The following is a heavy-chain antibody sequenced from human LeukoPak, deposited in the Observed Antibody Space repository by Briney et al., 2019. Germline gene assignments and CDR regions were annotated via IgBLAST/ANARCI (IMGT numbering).Heavy chain of an antibody. J-gene: IGHJ6*02. V-gene: IGHV1-69*13. CDR3: ARGSIRSNYGMDV. CDR1: GYTFTGYY. CDR2: IIPIFGTA. Sequence: SVKVSCKTSGYTFTGYYMHWVRQAPGQGLEWMGGIIPIFGTANYAQKFQGRVTITADESTSTAYMELSSLRSEDTAVYYCARGSIRSNYGMDVWGQGTTVTVSS.